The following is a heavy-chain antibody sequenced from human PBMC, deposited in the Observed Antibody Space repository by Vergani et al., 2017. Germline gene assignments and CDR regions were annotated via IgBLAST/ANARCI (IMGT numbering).Heavy chain of an antibody. D-gene: IGHD2-2*01. Sequence: QVQLQESGPGLVKPSQTLSLTCTVSGGSISSGGYYWSWIRQHPGKGLEWIGYIYYSGSTNYNPSLKSRVTISVDTSKNQFSLKLSSVTAADTAVYYCARESYQLLSISAFDIWGQGTMVTVSS. V-gene: IGHV4-31*03. CDR3: ARESYQLLSISAFDI. CDR2: IYYSGST. CDR1: GGSISSGGYY. J-gene: IGHJ3*02.